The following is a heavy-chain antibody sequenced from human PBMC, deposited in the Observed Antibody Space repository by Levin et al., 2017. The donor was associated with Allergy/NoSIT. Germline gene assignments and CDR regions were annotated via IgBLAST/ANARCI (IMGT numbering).Heavy chain of an antibody. CDR3: ARGDFINTLSP. D-gene: IGHD3-3*01. V-gene: IGHV1-8*01. CDR2: MDSNSGIT. Sequence: ASVKVSCKAAGYSFTTYNINWVRQTTGQGLEWIGWMDSNSGITGSAQNFQGRVTMTRDTSISTAYMELSSLRSDDTAVYYCARGDFINTLSPWGQGTLVTVSS. CDR1: GYSFTTYN. J-gene: IGHJ5*02.